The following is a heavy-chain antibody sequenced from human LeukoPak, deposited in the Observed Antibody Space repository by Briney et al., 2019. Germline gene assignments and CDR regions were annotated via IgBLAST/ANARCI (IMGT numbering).Heavy chain of an antibody. D-gene: IGHD4-17*01. CDR3: AKDYLPYGDYEALDY. CDR2: IKQDGSVT. Sequence: GGSLRLSCAVSGFTFSSYWMSWVRQAPGKGLEWVANIKQDGSVTHYVDSVKGRFTISRDNSKNTLYLQMNSLRAEDTAVYYCAKDYLPYGDYEALDYWGQGTLVTVSS. J-gene: IGHJ4*02. CDR1: GFTFSSYW. V-gene: IGHV3-7*01.